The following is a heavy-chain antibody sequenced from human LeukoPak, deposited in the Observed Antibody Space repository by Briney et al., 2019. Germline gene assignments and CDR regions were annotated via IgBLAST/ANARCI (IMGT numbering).Heavy chain of an antibody. D-gene: IGHD1-1*01. CDR2: INAGNGNT. V-gene: IGHV1-3*01. CDR3: ARGGTSTPPAVDY. CDR1: GFTFTNYA. J-gene: IGHJ4*02. Sequence: ASVKVSCKASGFTFTNYAMHWVRQAPGQRLDWVGWINAGNGNTRYSQKFQGRVTITRDTSASTAYMELSSLRSEDTAVYYCARGGTSTPPAVDYWGQGSLVTVSS.